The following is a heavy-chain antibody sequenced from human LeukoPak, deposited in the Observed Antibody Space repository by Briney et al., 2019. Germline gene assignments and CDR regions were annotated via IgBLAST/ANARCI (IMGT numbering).Heavy chain of an antibody. Sequence: SVKVSCKASGGTFSSYAISWVRQAPGQGLEWMGGIIPIFGTANYAQKFQGRVTITTDESTSTAYMELSSLRSEDTAVYYCASRLDCSSTSCLDCWGQGTLVTVSS. J-gene: IGHJ4*02. CDR1: GGTFSSYA. CDR2: IIPIFGTA. D-gene: IGHD2-2*01. CDR3: ASRLDCSSTSCLDC. V-gene: IGHV1-69*05.